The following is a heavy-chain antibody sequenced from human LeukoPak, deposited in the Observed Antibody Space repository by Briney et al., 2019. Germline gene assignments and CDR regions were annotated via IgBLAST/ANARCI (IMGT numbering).Heavy chain of an antibody. Sequence: PGGSLRLSCAASGFTFSNYGIHWVRQAPGKGLEWVAVIWSDGINKYYVDSVKARFTISRDNSKNTLYLQMNSLRADDTAAYYCARSTYSSSSYYFDYWGQGSLVTVSS. V-gene: IGHV3-33*01. CDR1: GFTFSNYG. CDR2: IWSDGINK. J-gene: IGHJ4*02. CDR3: ARSTYSSSSYYFDY. D-gene: IGHD6-13*01.